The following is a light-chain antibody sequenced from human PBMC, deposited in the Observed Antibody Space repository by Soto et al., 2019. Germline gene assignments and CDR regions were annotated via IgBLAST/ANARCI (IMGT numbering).Light chain of an antibody. CDR3: QQYNNWPS. J-gene: IGKJ1*01. CDR2: EAS. V-gene: IGKV1-5*03. CDR1: ENVNGH. Sequence: VQMTQSPNTLSASVGDSVAVTCRASENVNGHLAWYQQKPGKAPKLLIYEASILESGVPSRFSGSGFGTEFTLTINGLLPEDFVTYYCQQYNNWPSSGQGTKVDI.